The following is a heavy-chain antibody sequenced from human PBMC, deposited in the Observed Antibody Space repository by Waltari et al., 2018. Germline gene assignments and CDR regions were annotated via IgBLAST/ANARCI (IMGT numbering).Heavy chain of an antibody. CDR1: GGSISSDY. D-gene: IGHD3-16*01. CDR3: AREHFDYVWGSYSDY. CDR2: IYYSGST. J-gene: IGHJ4*02. Sequence: QVQLQESGPGLVKPSETLSLTCTVSGGSISSDYWSWIRQPPGKGLEWIGYIYYSGSTNYNPSLKSRVTISVDTSKNQFSLKLSSVTAADTAVYYCAREHFDYVWGSYSDYWGQGTLVTVSS. V-gene: IGHV4-59*01.